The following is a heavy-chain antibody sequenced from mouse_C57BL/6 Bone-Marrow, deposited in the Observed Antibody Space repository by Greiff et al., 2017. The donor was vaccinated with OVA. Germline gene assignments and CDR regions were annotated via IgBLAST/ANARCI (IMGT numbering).Heavy chain of an antibody. CDR1: GISITTGNYR. Sequence: EVQLVESGPGLVKPSQTVFLTCTVTGISITTGNYRWSWIRQFPGNQLAWIGYIYYSGTITYNPSLTSRTTITRDTPKNQFFLEMNSLTAEDTATYYCAREKGRYFDVWGTGTTVTVSS. CDR2: IYYSGTI. J-gene: IGHJ1*03. V-gene: IGHV3-5*01. CDR3: AREKGRYFDV.